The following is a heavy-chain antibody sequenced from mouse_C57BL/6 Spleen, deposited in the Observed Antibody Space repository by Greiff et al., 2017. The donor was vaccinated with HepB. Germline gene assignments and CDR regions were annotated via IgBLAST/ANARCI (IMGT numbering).Heavy chain of an antibody. CDR3: ARADDYYGY. CDR1: GYTFTSYW. J-gene: IGHJ2*01. V-gene: IGHV1-61*01. CDR2: IYPSDSET. Sequence: VQLQQSGAELVRPGSSVKLSCKASGYTFTSYWMDWVKQRPGQGLEWIGNIYPSDSETHYNQKFKDKATLTVDKSSSTAYMQLSSLTSEDSAVYYCARADDYYGYWGQGTTLTVSS. D-gene: IGHD2-3*01.